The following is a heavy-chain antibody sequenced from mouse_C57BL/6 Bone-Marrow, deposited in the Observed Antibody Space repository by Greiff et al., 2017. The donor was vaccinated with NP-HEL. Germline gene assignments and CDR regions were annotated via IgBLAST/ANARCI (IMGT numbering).Heavy chain of an antibody. Sequence: EVKLMESGGGLVKPGGSLKLSCAASGFTFSDYGMHWVRQAPEKGLEWVAYISSGSSTIYYADTVKGRFTISRDNAKNTLFLQMTSLRSEDTAMYYCATYYGNYHWYFDVWGTGTTVTVSS. V-gene: IGHV5-17*01. CDR3: ATYYGNYHWYFDV. J-gene: IGHJ1*03. CDR1: GFTFSDYG. CDR2: ISSGSSTI. D-gene: IGHD2-1*01.